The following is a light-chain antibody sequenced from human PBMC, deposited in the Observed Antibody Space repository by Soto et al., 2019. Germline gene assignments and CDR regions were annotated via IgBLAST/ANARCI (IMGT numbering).Light chain of an antibody. CDR2: DAS. CDR1: QSVSNY. V-gene: IGKV3-11*01. J-gene: IGKJ4*02. CDR3: QQRSACPLT. Sequence: EIVLTQSPATLSLSPGERATLSCRASQSVSNYFAWYQQKPGQAPRLLIFDASKRATGSPARFSGSGSGKDFTLTSSRLEPEVSAFYYCQQRSACPLTFGGGTKVEFK.